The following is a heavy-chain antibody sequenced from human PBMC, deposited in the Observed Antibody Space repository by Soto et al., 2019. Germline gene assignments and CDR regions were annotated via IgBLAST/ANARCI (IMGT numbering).Heavy chain of an antibody. J-gene: IGHJ6*02. D-gene: IGHD5-18*01. CDR3: AKIQQRGYSYGYDYYGMDV. Sequence: LRLSCAASGFTFSSYAMSWVRQAPGKGLEWVSAISGSGGSTYYADSVKGRFTISRDNSKNTLYLQMNSLRAEDTAVYYCAKIQQRGYSYGYDYYGMDVWGQGTTVTVSS. CDR2: ISGSGGST. V-gene: IGHV3-23*01. CDR1: GFTFSSYA.